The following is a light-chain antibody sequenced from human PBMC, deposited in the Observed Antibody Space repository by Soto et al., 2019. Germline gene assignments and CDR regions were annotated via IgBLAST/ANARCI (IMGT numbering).Light chain of an antibody. CDR2: KAS. CDR1: QTISSW. Sequence: DIPMTQSPSTLSGSVGDRVTITCRASQTISSWLAWYQQKPGKAPKLLIYKASTLKSGVPSRFSGSGSGTEFTLTISSLQSEDFAVYYCQHYNNWPLTFGGGTKVEIK. V-gene: IGKV1-5*03. J-gene: IGKJ4*01. CDR3: QHYNNWPLT.